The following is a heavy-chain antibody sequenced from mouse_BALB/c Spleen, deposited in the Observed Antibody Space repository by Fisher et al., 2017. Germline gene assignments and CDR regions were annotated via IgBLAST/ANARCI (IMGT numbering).Heavy chain of an antibody. J-gene: IGHJ4*01. V-gene: IGHV1-39*01. CDR3: AKNYVESYYAMDY. Sequence: KFKGKATLTVDKSSSTAYMHLSSLTSEDSAVYYCAKNYVESYYAMDYWGQGTSVTVSS. D-gene: IGHD1-1*01.